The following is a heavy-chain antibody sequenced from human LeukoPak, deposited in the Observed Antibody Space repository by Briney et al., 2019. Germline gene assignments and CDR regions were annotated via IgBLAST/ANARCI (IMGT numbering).Heavy chain of an antibody. CDR1: GGSISSYY. V-gene: IGHV4-59*08. CDR3: AKLSAFGGNSPFDP. CDR2: IYYSGST. Sequence: SETLSLTCTVSGGSISSYYWSWIRQPPGKGLEWIGYIYYSGSTNYNPSLKSRVTLSVDTSRDQFSVKLRSVTAADTAVYSCAKLSAFGGNSPFDPWGQGALVIVSS. D-gene: IGHD4-23*01. J-gene: IGHJ5*02.